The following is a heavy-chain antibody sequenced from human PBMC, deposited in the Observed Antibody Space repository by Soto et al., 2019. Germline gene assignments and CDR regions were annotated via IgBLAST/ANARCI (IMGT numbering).Heavy chain of an antibody. D-gene: IGHD1-7*01. V-gene: IGHV3-30*18. J-gene: IGHJ4*02. CDR3: ANWNYPQSD. Sequence: VESGGGVVQPGKSLRLSCAASGFTFNTYGMHWVRQAPGKGPEWVAVISNDGSNKYYADSVKGRFTISRDNSKNTLYLQMNSLRAEDTAVYYCANWNYPQSDWGQGTLVTVSS. CDR2: ISNDGSNK. CDR1: GFTFNTYG.